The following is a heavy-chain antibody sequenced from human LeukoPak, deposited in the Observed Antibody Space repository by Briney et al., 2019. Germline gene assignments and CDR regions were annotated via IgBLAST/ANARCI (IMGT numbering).Heavy chain of an antibody. Sequence: PSETLSLTCTVSGGSISSHYWSWIRQPPGKGLEWIGYIYYSGSTNYNPSLKSRVTISIDTSKNQFSLKLSSVTPEDTAVYYCARDGSFALDYWGQGTLVTVSS. CDR1: GGSISSHY. CDR2: IYYSGST. CDR3: ARDGSFALDY. V-gene: IGHV4-59*11. D-gene: IGHD5-12*01. J-gene: IGHJ4*02.